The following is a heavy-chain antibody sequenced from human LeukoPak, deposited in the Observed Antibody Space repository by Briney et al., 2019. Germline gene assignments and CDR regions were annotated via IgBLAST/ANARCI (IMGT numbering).Heavy chain of an antibody. Sequence: SETLSLTCTVSGGSISSYYWGWTRQPPGKGLEWIGYIYHGGSTNYSPSLKSRVTISEDTSKNQFSLKLTSVTAADTAVYYCARGQTYASGKLDPWGQGTLVTVSS. D-gene: IGHD3-10*01. V-gene: IGHV4-59*01. CDR3: ARGQTYASGKLDP. J-gene: IGHJ5*02. CDR2: IYHGGST. CDR1: GGSISSYY.